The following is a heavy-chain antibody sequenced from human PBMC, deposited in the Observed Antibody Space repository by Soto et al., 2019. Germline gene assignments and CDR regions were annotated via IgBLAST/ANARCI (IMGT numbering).Heavy chain of an antibody. V-gene: IGHV4-38-2*01. CDR3: AKIYSTPITTVGVY. J-gene: IGHJ4*02. Sequence: PSETLSLTCAVSGYSISSGFHWGWIRQSPGKGLEWIATIYHSGSTYYNPSLKSRLTISVDTSKNQFSLRLTSVTAADTAVYYCAKIYSTPITTVGVYWGQGKMVTVSS. CDR1: GYSISSGFH. CDR2: IYHSGST. D-gene: IGHD1-20*01.